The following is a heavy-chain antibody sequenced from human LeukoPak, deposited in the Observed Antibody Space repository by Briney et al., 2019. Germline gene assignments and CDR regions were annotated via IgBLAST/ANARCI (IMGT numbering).Heavy chain of an antibody. CDR3: AKNRGGTYKYYMDV. J-gene: IGHJ6*03. D-gene: IGHD1-1*01. CDR2: VSGSGGAT. CDR1: GFTFNNYA. Sequence: GGSLRLSCAASGFTFNNYAMSWVRQAPGMGLEWLSYVSGSGGATYYAASVKGRFTISRDNSKDTVYLQMGSLRAEDTAVYYCAKNRGGTYKYYMDVWGNGTTVTVSS. V-gene: IGHV3-23*01.